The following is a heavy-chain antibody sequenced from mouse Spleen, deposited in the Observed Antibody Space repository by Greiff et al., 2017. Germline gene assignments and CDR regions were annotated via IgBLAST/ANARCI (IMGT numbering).Heavy chain of an antibody. CDR3: ARPNDGYFPYYYAMDY. CDR2: ISSGGSYT. Sequence: EVQVVESGGDLVKPGGSLKLSCAASGFTFSSYGMSWVRQTPDKRLEWVATISSGGSYTYYPDSVKGRFTISRDNAKNTLYLQMSSLKSEDTAMYYCARPNDGYFPYYYAMDYWGQGTSVTVSS. D-gene: IGHD2-3*01. V-gene: IGHV5-6*01. CDR1: GFTFSSYG. J-gene: IGHJ4*01.